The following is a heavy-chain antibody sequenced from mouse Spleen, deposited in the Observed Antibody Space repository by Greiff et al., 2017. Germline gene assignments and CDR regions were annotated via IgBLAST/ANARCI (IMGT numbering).Heavy chain of an antibody. CDR2: INPSSGYT. CDR3: ARWGTRAFDV. V-gene: IGHV1-4*01. J-gene: IGHJ1*01. Sequence: QVQLQQSGAELARPGASVKMSCKASGYTFTSYTMHWVNQRPGQGLEWIGYINPSSGYTKYNQKFKDKATLTADKSSSTAYMQLSSLTSEDSAVYYCARWGTRAFDVWGAGTTVTVSS. D-gene: IGHD3-1*01. CDR1: GYTFTSYT.